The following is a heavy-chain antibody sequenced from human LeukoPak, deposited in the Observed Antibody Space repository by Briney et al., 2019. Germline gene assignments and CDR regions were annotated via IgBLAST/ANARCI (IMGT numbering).Heavy chain of an antibody. CDR2: IKPDGTEK. CDR3: AKGGQWLALSY. D-gene: IGHD6-19*01. CDR1: GFVFSNYW. Sequence: GGSLRLSCAASGFVFSNYWMSWVRQAPGKGLEWVANIKPDGTEKYYVDSLKGRFTISRDNSKNTLYLQMNSLRGEDTAVYYCAKGGQWLALSYWGQGTLVTVSS. V-gene: IGHV3-7*03. J-gene: IGHJ4*02.